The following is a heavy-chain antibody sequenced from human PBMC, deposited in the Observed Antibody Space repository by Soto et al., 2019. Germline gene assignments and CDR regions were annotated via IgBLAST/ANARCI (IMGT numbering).Heavy chain of an antibody. CDR2: INHSGST. V-gene: IGHV4-34*01. D-gene: IGHD6-19*01. J-gene: IGHJ6*02. CDR3: AREDSSGWSGESMDV. CDR1: GESLRSHS. Sequence: TSETLSLTCTVYGESLRSHSWNWIRQPPGKGLEWVGEINHSGSTNYNPSLKSRATIPVDTSKNQFSLKLTSVIAADTGVYYCAREDSSGWSGESMDVWGQGTTVTVSS.